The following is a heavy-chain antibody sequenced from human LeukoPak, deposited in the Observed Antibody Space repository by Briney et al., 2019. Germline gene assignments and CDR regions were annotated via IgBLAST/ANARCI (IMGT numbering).Heavy chain of an antibody. CDR2: ISYDGSNK. J-gene: IGHJ4*02. CDR3: ARDNYYDSSGYYYGPSAIDY. Sequence: GGSLRLSCAASGFTFSSYAMRWVRQAPGKGLEWVAVISYDGSNKYYADSVKGRFTISRDNSKNTLYLQMNSLRAEDTAVYYCARDNYYDSSGYYYGPSAIDYWGQGTLVTVSS. D-gene: IGHD3-22*01. CDR1: GFTFSSYA. V-gene: IGHV3-30*01.